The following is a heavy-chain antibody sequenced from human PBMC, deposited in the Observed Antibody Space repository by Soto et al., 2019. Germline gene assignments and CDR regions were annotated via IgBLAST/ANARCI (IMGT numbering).Heavy chain of an antibody. D-gene: IGHD2-21*02. CDR3: ARASTARFDP. CDR1: GGSISSGGYY. J-gene: IGHJ5*02. CDR2: IYHSGST. Sequence: SETLSLTCTVSGGSISSGGYYWSWIRQHPGEGLEWIGYIYHSGSTYYNPSLRSRITMSVDTSKNQFSLKLSSVTAADTAVYYCARASTARFDPWGQGTLVTVSS. V-gene: IGHV4-31*03.